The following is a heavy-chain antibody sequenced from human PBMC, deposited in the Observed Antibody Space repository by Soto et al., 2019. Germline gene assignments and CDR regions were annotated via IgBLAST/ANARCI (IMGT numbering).Heavy chain of an antibody. Sequence: SETLSLTCAVSGGSISSSNWWSWVRQPPGKGLEWIGEIYHSGSTNYNLSLKSRVTISVDKSKNQFSLKLSSVTAADTAVYYCARAGSRAAPGTPAEYFQNWGQGTLVTVSS. CDR2: IYHSGST. D-gene: IGHD6-13*01. V-gene: IGHV4-4*02. CDR3: ARAGSRAAPGTPAEYFQN. J-gene: IGHJ1*01. CDR1: GGSISSSNW.